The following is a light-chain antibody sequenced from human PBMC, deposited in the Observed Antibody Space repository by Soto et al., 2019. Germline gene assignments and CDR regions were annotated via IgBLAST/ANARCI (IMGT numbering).Light chain of an antibody. CDR3: QQRSNWIT. J-gene: IGKJ5*01. Sequence: EIVLTQSPATLSLSPGEIATLSCRASQSVSRYLAWYQQKPGQAPTLLIYDASYRATGIPARFSGSGSGTDFTLTINSLAPEDFAVYYCQQRSNWITFGQGTRLEI. CDR1: QSVSRY. V-gene: IGKV3-11*01. CDR2: DAS.